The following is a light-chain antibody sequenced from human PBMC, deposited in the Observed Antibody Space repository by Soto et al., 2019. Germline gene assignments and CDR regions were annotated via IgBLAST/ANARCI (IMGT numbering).Light chain of an antibody. V-gene: IGKV3-20*01. J-gene: IGKJ1*01. CDR1: QSVRSSF. CDR2: GAS. CDR3: QQYGSSPKT. Sequence: EIVLTQSPGTLSLSPGERATLSCRASQSVRSSFLAWYQQKPGQAPRLVIYGASGRATGIPDRFSGSGSGTDFTLTISRLEPEDFAVYYCQQYGSSPKTFGQGTKVDIK.